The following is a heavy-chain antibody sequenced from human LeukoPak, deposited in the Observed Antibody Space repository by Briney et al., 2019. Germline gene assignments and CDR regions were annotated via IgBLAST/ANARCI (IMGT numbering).Heavy chain of an antibody. V-gene: IGHV3-30*02. CDR2: IRYDGSNK. J-gene: IGHJ4*02. CDR1: GFTFSTYG. Sequence: GGSLRLSCAASGFTFSTYGMDWVRQAPGKGREWVAYIRYDGSNKNYADSVKGRFTISRDNSKNTLYLQMSGLRAEDTAVYYCAKDGHSSAYYFDYWGQGTLVTVSS. CDR3: AKDGHSSAYYFDY. D-gene: IGHD3-22*01.